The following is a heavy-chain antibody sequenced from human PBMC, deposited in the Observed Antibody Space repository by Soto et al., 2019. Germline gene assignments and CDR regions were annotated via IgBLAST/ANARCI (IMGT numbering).Heavy chain of an antibody. V-gene: IGHV3-23*01. CDR1: GFTFSSYA. CDR2: ISGSGGST. Sequence: PGGSLSLSCSASGFTFSSYAMSWVRQAPGKGLEWVSAISGSGGSTYYADSVKGRFTISRDNSKNTLYLQMNSLRAEDTAVYYCSILVTTANFDYWGQGTLVTVSS. D-gene: IGHD5-18*01. J-gene: IGHJ4*02. CDR3: SILVTTANFDY.